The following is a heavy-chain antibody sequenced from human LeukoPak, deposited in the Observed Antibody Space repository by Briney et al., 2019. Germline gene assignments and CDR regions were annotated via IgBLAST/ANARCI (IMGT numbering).Heavy chain of an antibody. D-gene: IGHD2-21*02. Sequence: PGGSLRLSCAASGFTFSSYSMNWVRQAPGKGLEWGSSISSSSSYIYYADSVKGRFTISRDNAKNSLYLQMNSLRAEDTAVYYCASQAYCGGDCYYAFHPRYFDYWGQGTLVTVSS. CDR1: GFTFSSYS. CDR2: ISSSSSYI. J-gene: IGHJ4*02. V-gene: IGHV3-21*01. CDR3: ASQAYCGGDCYYAFHPRYFDY.